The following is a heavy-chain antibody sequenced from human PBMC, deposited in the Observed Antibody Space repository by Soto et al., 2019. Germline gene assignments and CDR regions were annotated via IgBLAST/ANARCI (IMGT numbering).Heavy chain of an antibody. CDR3: ARDGAGYYGSGSYPDY. D-gene: IGHD3-10*01. Sequence: HPGGSLRLSCAASGFTFSSYAMSWVRQAPGKGLEWVSAISGSGGSTYYADSVKGRFTISRDNSKNTLYLQMNSLRAEDTAVYYCARDGAGYYGSGSYPDYWGKGTLVTVSS. CDR2: ISGSGGST. V-gene: IGHV3-23*01. CDR1: GFTFSSYA. J-gene: IGHJ4*02.